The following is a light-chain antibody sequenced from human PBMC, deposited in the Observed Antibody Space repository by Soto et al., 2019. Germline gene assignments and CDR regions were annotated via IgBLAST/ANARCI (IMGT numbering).Light chain of an antibody. Sequence: DIQMTQSPSSLSASVGDRVTITCRASQDIRNYLAWYQQKPGKVPKLLISAASTLQTRVPSRFSGSGSVTDFTLTISSLQPEDVATYYCQKYNGAPLTFGGGTKVEIK. J-gene: IGKJ4*01. CDR3: QKYNGAPLT. V-gene: IGKV1-27*01. CDR2: AAS. CDR1: QDIRNY.